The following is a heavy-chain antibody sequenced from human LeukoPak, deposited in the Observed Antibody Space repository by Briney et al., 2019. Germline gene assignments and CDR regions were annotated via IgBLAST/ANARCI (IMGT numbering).Heavy chain of an antibody. J-gene: IGHJ4*02. CDR1: GGSISSYY. V-gene: IGHV4-59*12. Sequence: PSETLSLTRTVSGGSISSYYWSWIRQPPGKGLEWIGYIYYSGSTNYSPSVKSRVTMSVDTSKNQFSLELSSVTAADTAVYSCAREYSNSSASSRYFDYWGQGTLVTVSS. CDR3: AREYSNSSASSRYFDY. D-gene: IGHD6-6*01. CDR2: IYYSGST.